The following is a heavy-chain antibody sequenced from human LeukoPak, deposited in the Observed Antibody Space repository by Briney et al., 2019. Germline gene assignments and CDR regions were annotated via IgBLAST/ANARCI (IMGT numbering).Heavy chain of an antibody. Sequence: ASVKVSCKASGYTFTGYYMHWVRQAPGQGLEWMGWINPNSGGTNYAQKFQGRVTMTRDTSISTAYVELSRLRSDDTAVYYCARQTLHCSSTSCLSFDPWGQGTLVTVSS. V-gene: IGHV1-2*02. CDR3: ARQTLHCSSTSCLSFDP. D-gene: IGHD2-2*01. J-gene: IGHJ5*02. CDR2: INPNSGGT. CDR1: GYTFTGYY.